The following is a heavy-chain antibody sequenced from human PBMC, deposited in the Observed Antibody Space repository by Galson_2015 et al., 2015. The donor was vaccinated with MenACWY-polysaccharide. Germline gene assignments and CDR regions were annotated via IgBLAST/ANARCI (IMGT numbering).Heavy chain of an antibody. CDR3: ARAGAKYCRGGNCFFNWFDP. D-gene: IGHD2-15*01. CDR2: TNTDGSST. CDR1: GFTFSSYW. J-gene: IGHJ5*02. Sequence: SLRLSCAASGFTFSSYWMHWVRQAPGKGLVWVSRTNTDGSSTSSADSVKGRFAISRDNAKNTLYLQMNSLRAEDTAVYYCARAGAKYCRGGNCFFNWFDPWGQGTLVTVSS. V-gene: IGHV3-74*01.